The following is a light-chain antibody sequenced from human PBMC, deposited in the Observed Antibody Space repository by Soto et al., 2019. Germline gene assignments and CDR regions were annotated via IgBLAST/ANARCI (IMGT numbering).Light chain of an antibody. CDR2: GPS. Sequence: EFVLTQSPGTLSLSPGERATLSCRASQSVSSSYLAWYQQKPGQAPRILIYGPSTRATGTPDRFSGSGSGTDVTLTVSKLEPEDFGVYYCQQYGSSPPLTFGGGTKLEIE. V-gene: IGKV3-20*01. J-gene: IGKJ4*01. CDR3: QQYGSSPPLT. CDR1: QSVSSSY.